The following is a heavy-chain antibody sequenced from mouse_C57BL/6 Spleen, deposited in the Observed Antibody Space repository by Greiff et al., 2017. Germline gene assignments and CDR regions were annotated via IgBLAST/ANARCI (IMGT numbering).Heavy chain of an antibody. CDR3: ARGKEVYGNYVSFDY. Sequence: VQLQQPGAELVRPGTSVKLSCKASGYTFTSYWMHWVKQRPGQGLEWIGVIDPSDSYTNYNQKLKGKATLTVDTSSSTAYMQLSSLTSEDSAVYYCARGKEVYGNYVSFDYWGQGTTLTVSS. CDR1: GYTFTSYW. CDR2: IDPSDSYT. D-gene: IGHD2-1*01. V-gene: IGHV1-59*01. J-gene: IGHJ2*01.